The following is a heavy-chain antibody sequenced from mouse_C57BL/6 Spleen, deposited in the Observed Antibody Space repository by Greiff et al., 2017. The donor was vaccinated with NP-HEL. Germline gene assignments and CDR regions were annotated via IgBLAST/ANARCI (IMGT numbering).Heavy chain of an antibody. D-gene: IGHD1-1*01. Sequence: EVQLQQSGPELVKPGASVKIPCKASGYTFTDYNMDWVKQSHGKSLEWIGDINPNNGGTIYNQKFKGKATLTVDKSSSTAYMELRSLTSEDTAVYYCARTITTVVAGFDYWGQGTTLTVSS. CDR1: GYTFTDYN. CDR2: INPNNGGT. J-gene: IGHJ2*01. V-gene: IGHV1-18*01. CDR3: ARTITTVVAGFDY.